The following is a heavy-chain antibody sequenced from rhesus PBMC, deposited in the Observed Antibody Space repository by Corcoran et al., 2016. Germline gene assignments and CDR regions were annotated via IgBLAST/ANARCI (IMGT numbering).Heavy chain of an antibody. J-gene: IGHJ4*01. CDR2: ITYSGST. CDR3: ASLYGYYFDY. D-gene: IGHD3-9*01. CDR1: GGSISSGYYY. V-gene: IGHV4-122*02. Sequence: QVQLQEPGPGLVKPSETLSLTCAVSGGSISSGYYYWSWIRQPPGNGLEGFGYITYSGSTSYNPSLKRRVTISRDTSKNQFSLKLSSVTAADTAVYYCASLYGYYFDYWGQGVLVTVSS.